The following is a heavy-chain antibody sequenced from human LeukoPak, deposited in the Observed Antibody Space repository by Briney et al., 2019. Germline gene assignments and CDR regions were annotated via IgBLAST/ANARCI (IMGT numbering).Heavy chain of an antibody. V-gene: IGHV3-30-3*01. CDR3: ARSRGYWGRLDGY. Sequence: PGRSLRLSCAASGFTFSSYAMHWVRQAPGKGLEWVAVISYDGSNKYYADSVKGRFTISRDVSTNTLYLQMNSLRPDDTAVYFCARSRGYWGRLDGYWGQGTLVTVSS. CDR2: ISYDGSNK. CDR1: GFTFSSYA. J-gene: IGHJ4*02. D-gene: IGHD3-22*01.